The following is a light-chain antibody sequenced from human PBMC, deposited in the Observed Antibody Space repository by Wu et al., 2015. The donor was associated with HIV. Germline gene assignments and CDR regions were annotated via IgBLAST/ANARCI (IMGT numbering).Light chain of an antibody. CDR1: QSVSSY. J-gene: IGKJ5*01. Sequence: EIVLTQSPGTLSLSPGERATLSCRASQSVSSYLAWYQQKPGQAPRLLIYDASNRATGIPARFSGSGSGTDFTLTISSLEPGDFAVYFCQQYVSSPTFGQGTRLEIK. CDR2: DAS. CDR3: QQYVSSPT. V-gene: IGKV3-11*01.